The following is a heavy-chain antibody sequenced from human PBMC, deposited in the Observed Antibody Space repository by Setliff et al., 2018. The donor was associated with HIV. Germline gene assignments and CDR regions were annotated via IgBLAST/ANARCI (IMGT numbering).Heavy chain of an antibody. CDR1: GGSFSEYY. CDR2: INHSGST. V-gene: IGHV4-34*01. D-gene: IGHD2-2*01. Sequence: SETLSLTCAVYGGSFSEYYWSWIRQSPGKGLEWIGEINHSGSTHYNPPLKNRVTISVDTSKNQFSLTLRSLTAADTAVYYCARGAYRFDSWGQGNLVTVSS. J-gene: IGHJ5*01. CDR3: ARGAYRFDS.